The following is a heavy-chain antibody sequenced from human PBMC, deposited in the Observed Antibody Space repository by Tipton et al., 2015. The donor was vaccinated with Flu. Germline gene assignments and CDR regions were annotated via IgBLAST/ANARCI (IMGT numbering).Heavy chain of an antibody. V-gene: IGHV3-74*01. CDR1: GFTFSSYW. CDR3: ATLGYCSGGSCKPDY. CDR2: INSDGSSI. J-gene: IGHJ4*02. Sequence: CAASGFTFSSYWMHWVRQAPGKGLVWVSRINSDGSSISYADSVKGRFTISRDNAKNTLYLQMNSLRAEDTAVYYCATLGYCSGGSCKPDYWGQGTLVTVSS. D-gene: IGHD2-15*01.